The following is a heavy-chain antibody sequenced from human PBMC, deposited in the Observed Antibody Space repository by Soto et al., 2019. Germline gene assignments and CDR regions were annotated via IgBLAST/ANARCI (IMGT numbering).Heavy chain of an antibody. J-gene: IGHJ5*02. D-gene: IGHD3-10*01. V-gene: IGHV3-7*01. CDR3: ARAFITMVRGVITSGGWFDP. Sequence: GGSLRLSCAASGFTFSSYWMSWVRQAPGKGLEWVANIKQDGSEKYYVDSVKGRFTISRDNAKNSLYLQMNSLRAEDTVGYNCARAFITMVRGVITSGGWFDPWGQGTLVTVSS. CDR2: IKQDGSEK. CDR1: GFTFSSYW.